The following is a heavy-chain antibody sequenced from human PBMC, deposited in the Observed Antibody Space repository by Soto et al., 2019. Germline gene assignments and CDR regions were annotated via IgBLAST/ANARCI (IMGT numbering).Heavy chain of an antibody. CDR2: ISYDGSNK. Sequence: QVQLVESGGGVVQPGRSLRLSCAASGFTFSSYAMHWVRQAPGKGLEWVAVISYDGSNKYYADSVKGRFTISRDNSKNTLYLQMNSLRAEDTAVYYCAGYCSGGSYYDDAFDIWGQGTMVTVSS. V-gene: IGHV3-30-3*01. CDR3: AGYCSGGSYYDDAFDI. D-gene: IGHD2-15*01. CDR1: GFTFSSYA. J-gene: IGHJ3*02.